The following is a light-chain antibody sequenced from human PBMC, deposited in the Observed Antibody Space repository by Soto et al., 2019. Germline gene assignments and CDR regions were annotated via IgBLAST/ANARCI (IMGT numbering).Light chain of an antibody. CDR1: HSVGIN. Sequence: EIVMTQSPATLSVSPGEGATLSCRASHSVGINLSCYQQTPGQAPRVLVYGASTRATGSPARFSGSGSGTEFTLTSSGLQSEDFAVYYCQTYDSWLLFGQGTRLEIK. J-gene: IGKJ5*01. CDR2: GAS. CDR3: QTYDSWLL. V-gene: IGKV3-15*01.